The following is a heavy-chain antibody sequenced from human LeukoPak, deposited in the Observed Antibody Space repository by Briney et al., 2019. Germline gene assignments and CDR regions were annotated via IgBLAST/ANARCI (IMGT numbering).Heavy chain of an antibody. D-gene: IGHD3-10*01. CDR1: GFIFDDHA. Sequence: PGGSLRLSCAASGFIFDDHAMHWVRQAPGKGLEWVSGLIWNSGSGTIGYADSVRGRFTISRDNAKNTLYLQMNSLRPEDTALYYCAKDSGRGYFDYWGQGSLVTVSS. CDR2: LIWNSGSGTI. CDR3: AKDSGRGYFDY. J-gene: IGHJ4*02. V-gene: IGHV3-9*01.